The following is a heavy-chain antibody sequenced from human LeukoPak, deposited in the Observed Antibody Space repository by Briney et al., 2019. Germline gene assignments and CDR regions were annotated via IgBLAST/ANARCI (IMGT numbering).Heavy chain of an antibody. J-gene: IGHJ6*03. CDR2: TYYRSRWYY. CDR1: GDSVSSDSAA. CDR3: VRGARLYNYSYMDV. Sequence: SQTLSLTCAISGDSVSSDSAAWNWIRQSPSRGLEWLGRTYYRSRWYYDYALSVKSRTTINPDTSKNQFSLQLSSVTPEDTAVYFCVRGARLYNYSYMDVWGKGTTVTVSS. V-gene: IGHV6-1*01.